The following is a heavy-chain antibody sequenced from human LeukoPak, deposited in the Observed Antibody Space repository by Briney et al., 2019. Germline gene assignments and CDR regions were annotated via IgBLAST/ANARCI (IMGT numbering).Heavy chain of an antibody. J-gene: IGHJ4*02. CDR3: ARGARGLRRDFDY. Sequence: GRSLRLSCAASGFTFSSYGMHWVRQAPGKGLEWVAVISYDGCNKYYADSVKGRFTIYRDNSKNPLYLQLKGLRAEDTAVYYCARGARGLRRDFDYWGQGALVTVSS. CDR1: GFTFSSYG. CDR2: ISYDGCNK. D-gene: IGHD5-12*01. V-gene: IGHV3-30*01.